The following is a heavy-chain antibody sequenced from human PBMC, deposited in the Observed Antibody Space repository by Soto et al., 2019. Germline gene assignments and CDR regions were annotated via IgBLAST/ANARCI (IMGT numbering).Heavy chain of an antibody. J-gene: IGHJ4*02. Sequence: PGGSLRPSCAASGFSFGSYALSWVRQAPGKGLEWVSTISGSDGKTFYADSVKGLFSISRDTSQNTLYLQMNSLRADDTAIYCCARWSYLDYWGQGTRVAVSS. CDR2: ISGSDGKT. D-gene: IGHD3-3*01. CDR1: GFSFGSYA. V-gene: IGHV3-23*01. CDR3: ARWSYLDY.